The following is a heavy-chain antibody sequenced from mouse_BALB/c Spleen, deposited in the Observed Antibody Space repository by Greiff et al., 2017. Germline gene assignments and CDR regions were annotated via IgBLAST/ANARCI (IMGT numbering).Heavy chain of an antibody. J-gene: IGHJ4*01. CDR1: GFAFSSYD. D-gene: IGHD2-14*01. V-gene: IGHV5-12-1*01. Sequence: VKLVESGGGLVKPGGSLKLSCAASGFAFSSYDMSWVRQTPEKRLEWVAYISSGGGSTYYPDTVKGRFTISRDNAKNTLYLQMSSLKSEDTAMYYCARQGYRYDDYAMDYWGQGTSVTVSS. CDR2: ISSGGGST. CDR3: ARQGYRYDDYAMDY.